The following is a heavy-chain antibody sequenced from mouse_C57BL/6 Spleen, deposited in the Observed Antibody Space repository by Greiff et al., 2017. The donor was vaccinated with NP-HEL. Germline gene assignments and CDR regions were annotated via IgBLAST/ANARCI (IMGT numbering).Heavy chain of an antibody. V-gene: IGHV1-69*01. CDR3: ARNHYYSNYRYFDV. CDR2: IDPSDSYT. CDR1: GYTFTSYW. Sequence: QVQLQQPGAELVMPGASVKLSCKASGYTFTSYWMHWVKQRPGQGLEWIGEIDPSDSYTNYNQKFKGKSTLTVDKSSSTAYMQLSSLTSEDSAVYYCARNHYYSNYRYFDVWGTGTTVTVSS. D-gene: IGHD2-5*01. J-gene: IGHJ1*03.